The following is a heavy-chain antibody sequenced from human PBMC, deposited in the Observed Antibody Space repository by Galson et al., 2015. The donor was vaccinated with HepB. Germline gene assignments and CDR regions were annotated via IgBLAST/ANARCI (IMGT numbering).Heavy chain of an antibody. Sequence: SLRLSCAASGFTFSGSAMHWVRQASGKGLEWVGRIRSKANSHATAYAASVKGRFTISRDDSKNTAYLQMNSLKTEDTAVYYCTKVVPAAIGAFDLWRQGTMVTVSS. CDR1: GFTFSGSA. J-gene: IGHJ3*01. V-gene: IGHV3-73*01. CDR2: IRSKANSHAT. D-gene: IGHD2-2*01. CDR3: TKVVPAAIGAFDL.